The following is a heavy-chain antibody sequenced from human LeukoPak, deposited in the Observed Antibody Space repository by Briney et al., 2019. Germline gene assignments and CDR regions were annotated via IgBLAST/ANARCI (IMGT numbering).Heavy chain of an antibody. D-gene: IGHD3-16*02. CDR1: GGSISSSSYY. J-gene: IGHJ4*02. CDR2: IYYSGST. V-gene: IGHV4-39*07. CDR3: ARDRYDYVWGIYRSFDY. Sequence: SETLSLTCTVSGGSISSSSYYWGWIRQPPGKGLEWIGSIYYSGSTYYNPSLKSRVTISVDTSKNQFSLKLSSVTAADTAVYYCARDRYDYVWGIYRSFDYWGQGTLVTVSS.